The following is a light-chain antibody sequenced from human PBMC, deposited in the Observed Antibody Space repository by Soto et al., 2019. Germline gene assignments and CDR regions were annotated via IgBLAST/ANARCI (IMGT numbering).Light chain of an antibody. CDR2: DVT. CDR3: CSYAGSSLWV. Sequence: QSALTQPRSVSGSPGQSVTISCTGTSSDVGTYNYVSWCQQHPGKAPKLVIYDVTKRPSGVPDRFSGSKSGNTASLTISGLQAEDEADYYCCSYAGSSLWVFGGGTKLTVL. V-gene: IGLV2-11*01. J-gene: IGLJ3*02. CDR1: SSDVGTYNY.